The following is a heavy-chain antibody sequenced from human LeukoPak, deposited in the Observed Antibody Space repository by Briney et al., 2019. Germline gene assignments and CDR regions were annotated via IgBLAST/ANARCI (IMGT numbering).Heavy chain of an antibody. CDR3: ARGPRDPTEYCSRGTCSPTYEV. CDR2: ISSSGRRI. Sequence: GGSLRLSCAASGFTFSDYEMNWVRQAPGKGLEWVSYISSSGRRIYYADSVKGGFTISRDNAKNSLYLQMNSLRVDDTAIYYCARGPRDPTEYCSRGTCSPTYEVWGQGTLVTVSS. CDR1: GFTFSDYE. D-gene: IGHD2-15*01. J-gene: IGHJ4*02. V-gene: IGHV3-48*03.